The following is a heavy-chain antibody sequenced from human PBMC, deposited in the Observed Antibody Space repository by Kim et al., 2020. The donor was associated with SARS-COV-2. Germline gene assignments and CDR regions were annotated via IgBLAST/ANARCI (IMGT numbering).Heavy chain of an antibody. D-gene: IGHD2-2*01. V-gene: IGHV1-69*02. J-gene: IGHJ3*02. CDR3: ARAVVPAAHDAFDI. CDR2: IIPILGIA. CDR1: GGTFSSYT. Sequence: SVKVSCKASGGTFSSYTISWVRQAPGQGLEWMGRIIPILGIANYAQKFQGRVTITADKSTSTAYMELSSLRSEDTAVYYCARAVVPAAHDAFDIWGQGTMVTVSS.